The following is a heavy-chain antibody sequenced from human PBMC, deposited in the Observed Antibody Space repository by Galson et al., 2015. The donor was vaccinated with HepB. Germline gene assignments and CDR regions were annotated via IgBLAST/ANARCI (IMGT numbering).Heavy chain of an antibody. CDR2: IHYSGST. Sequence: ETLSLTCTVSGVSISSSGYYWGWIRQPPGKGLEWIGSIHYSGSTYYNPSLKSRVTISVDTSRNQFSLKLSSVTAADTAVYYCARLISSIAAAGSGICDYWGQGTLVTVSS. CDR1: GVSISSSGYY. V-gene: IGHV4-39*01. D-gene: IGHD6-13*01. J-gene: IGHJ4*02. CDR3: ARLISSIAAAGSGICDY.